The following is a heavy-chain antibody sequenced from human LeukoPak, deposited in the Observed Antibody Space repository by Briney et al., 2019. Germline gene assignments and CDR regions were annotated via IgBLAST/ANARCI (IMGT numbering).Heavy chain of an antibody. CDR1: GFTVSTNY. Sequence: GGSLRLSCAASGFTVSTNYMSWVRQAPGKGLEWVSVIYAGGNTYYADSAKGRFTVSRDNSKNTLYLQMNSLRAEDTAVYYCAKNGHGSGSYYPRTKYYFDYWGQGTLVTVSS. CDR2: IYAGGNT. V-gene: IGHV3-53*01. CDR3: AKNGHGSGSYYPRTKYYFDY. J-gene: IGHJ4*02. D-gene: IGHD3-10*01.